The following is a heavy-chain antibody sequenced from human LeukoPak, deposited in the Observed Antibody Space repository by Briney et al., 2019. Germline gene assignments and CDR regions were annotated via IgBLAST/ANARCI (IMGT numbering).Heavy chain of an antibody. Sequence: PGRSLRLSCAPSVFTLSDYGMHWVRPAPGKGLEWVLLISHDGSNKYYGDSVKGRFTLSRDNSKNMLYLQMSTLRAEDAAVYYCAKDPGPKSASLPGDIWGQGTMVTVSS. J-gene: IGHJ3*02. CDR3: AKDPGPKSASLPGDI. D-gene: IGHD2-2*01. CDR1: VFTLSDYG. CDR2: ISHDGSNK. V-gene: IGHV3-30*18.